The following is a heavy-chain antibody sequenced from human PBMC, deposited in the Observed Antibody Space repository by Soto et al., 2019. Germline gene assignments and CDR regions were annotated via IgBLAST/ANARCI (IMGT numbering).Heavy chain of an antibody. Sequence: SETLSLTCSVSGAALNSGNYYWSWIRQVPGKGLEWIGHIYVTGAVDYNPSLRDRITISQDTSERQFSLNLRLVTAADTAVYYCARLRIATNNYKWFDPWGQGTLVTVFS. D-gene: IGHD2-21*01. V-gene: IGHV4-31*03. J-gene: IGHJ5*02. CDR2: IYVTGAV. CDR3: ARLRIATNNYKWFDP. CDR1: GAALNSGNYY.